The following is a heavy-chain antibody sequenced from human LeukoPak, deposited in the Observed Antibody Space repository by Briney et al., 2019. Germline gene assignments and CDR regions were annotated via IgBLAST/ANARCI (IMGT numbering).Heavy chain of an antibody. CDR2: IIPIFGTA. D-gene: IGHD6-19*01. V-gene: IGHV1-69*13. CDR1: GGAFSSYA. CDR3: ARDWDSSGWESFDY. Sequence: GASVKVSCKASGGAFSSYAISWVRQAPGQGLEWMGGIIPIFGTANYAQKFQGRVTITADESTSTVYMELSSLRSEDTAVYYCARDWDSSGWESFDYWGQGTLVTVSS. J-gene: IGHJ4*02.